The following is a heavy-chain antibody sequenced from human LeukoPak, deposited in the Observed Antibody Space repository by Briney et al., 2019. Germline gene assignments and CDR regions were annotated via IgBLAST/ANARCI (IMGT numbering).Heavy chain of an antibody. CDR2: IKQDGSEK. CDR1: GFTFSSYW. V-gene: IGHV3-7*01. Sequence: PGGSLRLSCAASGFTFSSYWMSWVRQAPGKGLEWVANIKQDGSEKYYVDSVKGRFTISRDNAKNSLYLQMNRPRAEDTAVYYCAKQLLPPDYFDYWGQGTLVTVSS. D-gene: IGHD6-6*01. CDR3: AKQLLPPDYFDY. J-gene: IGHJ4*02.